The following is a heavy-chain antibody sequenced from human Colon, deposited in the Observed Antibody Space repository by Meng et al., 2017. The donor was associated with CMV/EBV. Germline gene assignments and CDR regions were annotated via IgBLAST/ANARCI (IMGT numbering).Heavy chain of an antibody. V-gene: IGHV3-11*01. Sequence: GGSLGLSCGASNFLFSDYSMSWIRQAPGKGLQWVSYMSSDGTIRYYEDSVKGRFTIYRDNAKNSLYLHMDSLGAEDTAVYYCARVTRLRGSVWFDSWGQGTLVTVSS. CDR3: ARVTRLRGSVWFDS. CDR2: MSSDGTIR. CDR1: NFLFSDYS. D-gene: IGHD3-10*01. J-gene: IGHJ5*01.